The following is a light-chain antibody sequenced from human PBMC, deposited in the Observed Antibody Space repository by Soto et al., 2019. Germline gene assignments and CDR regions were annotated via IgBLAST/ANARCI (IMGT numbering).Light chain of an antibody. CDR1: SSNIGSKY. CDR3: AAWDDSLSGYV. J-gene: IGLJ1*01. V-gene: IGLV1-47*02. Sequence: QPVLTQPPSVSGALGQRVTISCSGHSSNIGSKYVYWYQQLPGTAPKLLIYSYNQRPSGVPDRFSGSKSGTSASLAISGLRSEDEADYYCAAWDDSLSGYVFGTGTKLTVL. CDR2: SYN.